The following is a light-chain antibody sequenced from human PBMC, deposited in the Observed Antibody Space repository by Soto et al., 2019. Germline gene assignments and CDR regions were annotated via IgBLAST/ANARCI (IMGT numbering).Light chain of an antibody. CDR1: QSISTY. CDR3: QQSSSAPRS. CDR2: AAS. Sequence: DIQMTQSPSSLSASMGDRATITCRASQSISTYLNWYQQKLGEAPKLLIYAASSLQSGVPLRFNGSGSGTDFTLTINSLQPEDFATYYCQQSSSAPRSFGGGTKVDIK. J-gene: IGKJ4*01. V-gene: IGKV1-39*01.